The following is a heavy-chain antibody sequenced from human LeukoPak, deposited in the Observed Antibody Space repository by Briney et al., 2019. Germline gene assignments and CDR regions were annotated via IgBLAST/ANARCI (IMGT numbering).Heavy chain of an antibody. CDR2: IRSKAYGGTT. J-gene: IGHJ4*02. V-gene: IGHV3-49*03. CDR1: GFTFGDYA. D-gene: IGHD3-22*01. Sequence: PGGSLRLSCTASGFTFGDYAMSWFRQAPGKGLEWVGFIRSKAYGGTTEYAASVKGRFTISRDDSKSIAYLQMNSLKTEDTAVYYCTRVKDSSGRLFDYWGQGTLVTVSS. CDR3: TRVKDSSGRLFDY.